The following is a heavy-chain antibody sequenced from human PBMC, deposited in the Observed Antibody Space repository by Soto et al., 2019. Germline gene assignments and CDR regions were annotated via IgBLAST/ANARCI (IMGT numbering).Heavy chain of an antibody. J-gene: IGHJ4*02. D-gene: IGHD1-1*01. CDR3: ARHDWNGVDY. CDR2: IYYSGST. CDR1: GGSISSSSYF. Sequence: QLQLQESGPGLVKPSETLSLTCTVSGGSISSSSYFWGWIRQPPGKGLEWIGSIYYSGSTYYNPPLKSRVTISVDTSKNQFSLKLSSVTAADTAVYYCARHDWNGVDYWGQGTLVTVSS. V-gene: IGHV4-39*01.